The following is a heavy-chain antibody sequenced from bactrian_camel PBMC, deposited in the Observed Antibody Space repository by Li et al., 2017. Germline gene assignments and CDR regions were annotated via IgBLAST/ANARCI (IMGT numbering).Heavy chain of an antibody. D-gene: IGHD2*01. CDR2: ISPSGDNA. Sequence: DVQLVESGGGSVEAGGSLRLSCTAAGESLNTRCVGRFRQAPGKEREGVASISPSGDNAFYWDSVKGRFTISKDNTKTTLYLQMNSLKPEDTAMYYCAATRRGPDNYCSGAPGEDTDWGQGTQVTVS. CDR1: GESLNTRC. V-gene: IGHV3S59*01. J-gene: IGHJ4*01. CDR3: AATRRGPDNYCSGAPGEDTD.